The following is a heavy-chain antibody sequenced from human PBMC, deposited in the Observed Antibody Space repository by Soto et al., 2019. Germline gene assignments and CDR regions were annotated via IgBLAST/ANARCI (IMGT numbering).Heavy chain of an antibody. CDR2: IFSNDEK. V-gene: IGHV2-26*01. D-gene: IGHD6-19*01. CDR3: ARILFGRSVAGGYFYMDV. J-gene: IGHJ6*03. CDR1: GLSLSNGKVG. Sequence: VTLKESGPVLVKPTETFTVTCTVSGLSLSNGKVGVSWIRQPPGKALEWLAHIFSNDEKSYRTSLKSRLTISEDTSKSQVVLTMTNVDPVDTATYYCARILFGRSVAGGYFYMDVWGKGTTVTVSS.